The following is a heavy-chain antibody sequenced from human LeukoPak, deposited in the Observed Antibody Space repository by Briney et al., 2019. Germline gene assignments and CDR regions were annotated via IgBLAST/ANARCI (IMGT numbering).Heavy chain of an antibody. CDR3: ARGAGGSGTASDY. J-gene: IGHJ4*02. Sequence: GGSLRLSCAASGSTFSSYWMHWVRQAPGKGLVWVSRINSDGSSTNYADSVKGRFTISRDNAKNTLHLQMNSLRAEDTAVYYCARGAGGSGTASDYWGQGTLVTVSS. CDR1: GSTFSSYW. CDR2: INSDGSST. V-gene: IGHV3-74*01. D-gene: IGHD3-10*01.